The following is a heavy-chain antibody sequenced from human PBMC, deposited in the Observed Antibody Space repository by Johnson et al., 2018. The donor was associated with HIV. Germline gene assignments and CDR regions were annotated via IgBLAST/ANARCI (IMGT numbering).Heavy chain of an antibody. V-gene: IGHV3-13*01. D-gene: IGHD1-26*01. Sequence: VQLVESGGGLVQPGRSLKLSCADSGLTFDDYAMHWVRQTPGKGLEWVSAIGTAGDTYYPGSVKGRFTTSRENAKNTLYLQMNSLRAEDTAVYYCAGGGVVGVKDGLIWGQGTVVTVSS. CDR1: GLTFDDYA. J-gene: IGHJ3*02. CDR2: IGTAGDT. CDR3: AGGGVVGVKDGLI.